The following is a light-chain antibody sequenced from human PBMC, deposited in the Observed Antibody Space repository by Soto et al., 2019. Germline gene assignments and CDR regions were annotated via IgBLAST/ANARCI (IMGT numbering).Light chain of an antibody. CDR2: GDN. CDR3: QSYDNSRNHVV. CDR1: SSNIGSFYD. J-gene: IGLJ2*01. V-gene: IGLV1-40*01. Sequence: QSVLPQPPSLSVAPGQRVTIPCTGSSSNIGSFYDVHWYQPRPGTVPKLLIYGDNNRPSGVPVRFSGSKSGTAASLAITGLQAEDEADYYCQSYDNSRNHVVFGGGTKLTVL.